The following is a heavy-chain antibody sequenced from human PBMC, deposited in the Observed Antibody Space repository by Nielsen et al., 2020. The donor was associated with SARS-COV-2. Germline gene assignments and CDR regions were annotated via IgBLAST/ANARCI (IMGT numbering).Heavy chain of an antibody. CDR3: ATGLAVAPVQGGQFYYYYYGMDV. CDR1: GYTLTELS. D-gene: IGHD6-19*01. CDR2: FDPEDGET. V-gene: IGHV1-24*01. J-gene: IGHJ6*02. Sequence: ASVNVSCKVSGYTLTELSMHWVRQAPGKGLAWMGGFDPEDGETFYAQKFQGRVTMTEDTSTDTAYMELSSLRSEDTAVYYCATGLAVAPVQGGQFYYYYYGMDVWGQGTTVTVSS.